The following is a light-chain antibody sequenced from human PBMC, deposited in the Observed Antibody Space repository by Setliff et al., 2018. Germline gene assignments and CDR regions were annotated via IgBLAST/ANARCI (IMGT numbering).Light chain of an antibody. CDR3: CSFAGTYYV. Sequence: QSVLTQPRSVSGSPGRSVTISCTGTSSDVGAYNYVSWYQHHPGKVPKLMVYDVTKRPSGVPDRFSGSKSGNTASLTISGLQAEDEADYYCCSFAGTYYVFGSGTKVTVL. J-gene: IGLJ1*01. V-gene: IGLV2-11*01. CDR2: DVT. CDR1: SSDVGAYNY.